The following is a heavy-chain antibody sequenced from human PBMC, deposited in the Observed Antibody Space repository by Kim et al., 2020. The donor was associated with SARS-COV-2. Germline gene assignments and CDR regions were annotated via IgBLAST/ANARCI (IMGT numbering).Heavy chain of an antibody. CDR2: INDAGSST. CDR3: ARRGSTNCYG. D-gene: IGHD2-2*01. CDR1: GFTFSSYW. V-gene: IGHV3-74*01. J-gene: IGHJ4*02. Sequence: GGSLRLSCAASGFTFSSYWMHWVRQAPGKGLVWVSRINDAGSSTSYADSVKGRFTISRDNAKNTLYLQMNSLRAADTAAYYCARRGSTNCYGWGQGTLVT.